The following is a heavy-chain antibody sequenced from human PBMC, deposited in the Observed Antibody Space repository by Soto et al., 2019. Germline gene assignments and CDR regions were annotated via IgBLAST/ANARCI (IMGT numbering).Heavy chain of an antibody. CDR2: IYKSATT. CDR1: GDSISTVDYF. Sequence: SETLSLTCSVSGDSISTVDYFWAWLRQPPGQALEYIGYIYKSATTYYNPSFESRVAISLDTSKSQFSLNVTSVTAADTAVYFCARGRYCLTGRCFPNWFDSWGQGTLVTVSA. V-gene: IGHV4-30-4*01. CDR3: ARGRYCLTGRCFPNWFDS. D-gene: IGHD2-15*01. J-gene: IGHJ5*01.